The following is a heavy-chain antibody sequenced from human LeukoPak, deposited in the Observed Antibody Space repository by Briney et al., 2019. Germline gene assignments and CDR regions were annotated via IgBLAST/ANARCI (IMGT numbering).Heavy chain of an antibody. Sequence: ASVKVSCKASGYTFTGYYMHWVRQAPGQGLEWMGWINPNSGGTNYAQKFQGRVTMTRDTSISTAYMELSRLRSDDTAVYYCARARRYCRSTSCYSPVGYWGQGTLVTVSS. CDR3: ARARRYCRSTSCYSPVGY. J-gene: IGHJ4*02. CDR1: GYTFTGYY. V-gene: IGHV1-2*02. D-gene: IGHD2-2*01. CDR2: INPNSGGT.